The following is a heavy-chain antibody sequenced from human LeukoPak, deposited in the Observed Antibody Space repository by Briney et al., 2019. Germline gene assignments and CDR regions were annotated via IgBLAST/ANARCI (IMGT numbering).Heavy chain of an antibody. V-gene: IGHV3-7*01. CDR2: INPDGSAK. CDR3: TIASRMEADDY. CDR1: GFSFSVSW. D-gene: IGHD2-15*01. J-gene: IGHJ4*02. Sequence: GGSLRLSCATSGFSFSVSWMNWVRQSPGRGLQWVANINPDGSAKYYVDSVKGRFTISRDNAQNSLYLQMNSLRAEDTAVYFCTIASRMEADDYWGQGTLVTVSS.